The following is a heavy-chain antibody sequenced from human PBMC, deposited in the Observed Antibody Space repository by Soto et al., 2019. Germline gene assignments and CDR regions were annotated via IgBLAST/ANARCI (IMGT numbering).Heavy chain of an antibody. CDR2: IYPGDSDT. CDR1: GYTFNTNW. D-gene: IGHD5-12*01. V-gene: IGHV5-51*01. Sequence: GESLKISCKGSGYTFNTNWIGWVRQMPGKGLEWMGIIYPGDSDTRYSPSFQGQVTISAGKSISTAYLQWSSLKASDTAMYYCARQVAHGYYFYGMDVWGQGTTVTVSS. J-gene: IGHJ6*02. CDR3: ARQVAHGYYFYGMDV.